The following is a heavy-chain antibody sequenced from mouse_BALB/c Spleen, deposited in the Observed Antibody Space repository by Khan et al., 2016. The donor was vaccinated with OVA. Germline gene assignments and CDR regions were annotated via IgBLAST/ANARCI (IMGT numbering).Heavy chain of an antibody. J-gene: IGHJ3*01. D-gene: IGHD1-1*01. V-gene: IGHV1-18*01. CDR1: GYSFTDYT. CDR3: ARGNYYGSNSWFAY. Sequence: VQLKQSRPELVKPGASMKISCKASGYSFTDYTMNWVKQSHGKNLEWIGLINPYNGFTTYNQKFKGKATLTVHKSSSTAYMELLSLTSEDSAVYYCARGNYYGSNSWFAYWGQGTLVTVS. CDR2: INPYNGFT.